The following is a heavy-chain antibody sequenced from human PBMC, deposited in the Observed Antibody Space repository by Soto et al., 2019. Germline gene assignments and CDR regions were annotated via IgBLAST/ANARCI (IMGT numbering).Heavy chain of an antibody. D-gene: IGHD6-13*01. CDR2: INPSGGST. V-gene: IGHV1-46*01. Sequence: ASVKVSCKASGYTFTSYYMHWVRQSPGQGLEWMGIINPSGGSTSYAQKFQGRVTMTRDTSTSTVYMELSSLRSEDPAVYYCAIIAAAGPYYYYGMDVWGQGTTVTVSS. J-gene: IGHJ6*02. CDR1: GYTFTSYY. CDR3: AIIAAAGPYYYYGMDV.